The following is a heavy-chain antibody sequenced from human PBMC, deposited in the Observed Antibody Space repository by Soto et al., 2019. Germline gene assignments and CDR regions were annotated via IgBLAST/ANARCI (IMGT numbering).Heavy chain of an antibody. J-gene: IGHJ4*02. CDR1: GYTFTSYG. CDR3: ASGSYRDY. V-gene: IGHV1-18*01. Sequence: QVHLVQSGAEVKKPGASVKVSCKASGYTFTSYGITWVRQAPGQGLEWMGWISAHNGNTDYAQKLQGRVIVTRDTSTSPAYMELRSLRSDATAVYSCASGSYRDYWGQGALVTVSS. D-gene: IGHD1-26*01. CDR2: ISAHNGNT.